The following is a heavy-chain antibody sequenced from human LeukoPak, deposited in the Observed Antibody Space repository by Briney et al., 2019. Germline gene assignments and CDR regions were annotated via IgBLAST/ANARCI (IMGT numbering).Heavy chain of an antibody. V-gene: IGHV1-18*01. CDR1: GYTFTSYG. CDR3: ARAYSEKVTTGTSYYFDY. D-gene: IGHD4-17*01. Sequence: ASVKVSCKASGYTFTSYGISWVRQAPGQGLEWMGWISACNGNTNYAQKLQGRVTMTTDTSTSTAYMELRSLRSDDTAVYHCARAYSEKVTTGTSYYFDYWGQGTLVTVSS. CDR2: ISACNGNT. J-gene: IGHJ4*02.